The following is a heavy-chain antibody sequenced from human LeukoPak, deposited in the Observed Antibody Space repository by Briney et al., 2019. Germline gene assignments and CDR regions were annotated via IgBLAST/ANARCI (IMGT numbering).Heavy chain of an antibody. J-gene: IGHJ2*01. CDR3: ARDRGTTSSSGWYFDP. CDR1: GFTFSGSG. CDR2: IWYDGSNK. Sequence: GTSLRLSCAASGFTFSGSGMHWVRQAPGKGLEWVAIIWYDGSNKYYADSVKGRFSVFRDNSKDTLYLQMNSLRAEDTAVYYCARDRGTTSSSGWYFDPWGRGTLVTVSS. V-gene: IGHV3-33*01. D-gene: IGHD2-2*01.